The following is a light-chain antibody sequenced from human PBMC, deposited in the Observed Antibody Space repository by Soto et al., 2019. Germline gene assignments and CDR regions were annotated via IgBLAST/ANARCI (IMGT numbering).Light chain of an antibody. J-gene: IGKJ5*01. CDR2: GAS. CDR1: QSVSSSY. V-gene: IGKV3-20*01. Sequence: EIVLTQSPGTLSLSPGEGATLSCRASQSVSSSYIAWYQQRPCQTPSLLIYGASPRATGIPDRFSGSGSGTHFTLTISRLEPGDFAVYYCQHFGGTTFTFGQGTRLEIK. CDR3: QHFGGTTFT.